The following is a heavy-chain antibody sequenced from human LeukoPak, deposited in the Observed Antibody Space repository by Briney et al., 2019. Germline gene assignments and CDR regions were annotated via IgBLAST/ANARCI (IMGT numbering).Heavy chain of an antibody. Sequence: GGSLRLSCAASGFTFSDYYMSWIRQAPGKGLEWVSYISSSGSTIYYADSVKGRFTISRDNAKNSLYLQMNSLRAEDTALYYCARLAVAGMYYYYYMDVWGKGTTVTVSS. CDR3: ARLAVAGMYYYYYMDV. CDR1: GFTFSDYY. CDR2: ISSSGSTI. D-gene: IGHD6-19*01. V-gene: IGHV3-11*01. J-gene: IGHJ6*03.